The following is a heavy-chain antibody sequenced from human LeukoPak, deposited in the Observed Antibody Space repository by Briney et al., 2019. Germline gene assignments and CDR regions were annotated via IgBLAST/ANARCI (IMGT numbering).Heavy chain of an antibody. D-gene: IGHD2-15*01. V-gene: IGHV3-23*01. CDR3: TKTHRYCSGGTCYLFDY. J-gene: IGHJ4*02. CDR2: ISGSGGST. CDR1: GFTFSSYA. Sequence: GGSLRLSCAASGFTFSSYAMSWVRQAPGKGLEWVSAISGSGGSTYYADSVKGRFTISRDNSENTLYLQMNSLRAEDTAVYYCTKTHRYCSGGTCYLFDYWGQGTLVTVSS.